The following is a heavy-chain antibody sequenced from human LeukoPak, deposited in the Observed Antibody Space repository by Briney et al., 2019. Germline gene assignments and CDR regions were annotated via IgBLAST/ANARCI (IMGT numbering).Heavy chain of an antibody. Sequence: ASVKVSCKASGYTFTSYGISWVRQAPGQGLEWMGWISACNGNTNYAQKLQGRVTMTTDTSTSTAYMELRSLRSEDTAVYYCARGKKPYYDILTGPFDPWGQGTLVTVSS. CDR3: ARGKKPYYDILTGPFDP. J-gene: IGHJ5*02. CDR2: ISACNGNT. V-gene: IGHV1-18*01. CDR1: GYTFTSYG. D-gene: IGHD3-9*01.